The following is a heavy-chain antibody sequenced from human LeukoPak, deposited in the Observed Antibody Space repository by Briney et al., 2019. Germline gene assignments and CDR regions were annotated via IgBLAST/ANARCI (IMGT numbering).Heavy chain of an antibody. CDR1: GGSIITSTYN. CDR2: IYYSGST. CDR3: ARAKGGYYGSGSPNDFDY. D-gene: IGHD3-10*01. Sequence: SETLSLTCTVSGGSIITSTYNWGWIRQPPGKGLEWIGSIYYSGSTYYNPSLKSRVTISIDTSKGQFSLKLSSVTAADTAVYYCARAKGGYYGSGSPNDFDYWGQGTLVTVSP. V-gene: IGHV4-39*07. J-gene: IGHJ4*02.